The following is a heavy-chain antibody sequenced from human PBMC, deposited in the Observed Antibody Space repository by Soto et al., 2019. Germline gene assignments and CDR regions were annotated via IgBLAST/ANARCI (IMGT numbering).Heavy chain of an antibody. CDR3: ARVQYGWFDP. CDR2: IIPIFGTA. V-gene: IGHV1-69*13. Sequence: ASVELSCKACGGAFGSYAISWVRQAPGQGLEWMGGIIPIFGTANYAQKFQGRVTITADESTSTAYMELSSLRSEDTAVYYCARVQYGWFDPWGQGTLVTVSS. D-gene: IGHD1-1*01. CDR1: GGAFGSYA. J-gene: IGHJ5*02.